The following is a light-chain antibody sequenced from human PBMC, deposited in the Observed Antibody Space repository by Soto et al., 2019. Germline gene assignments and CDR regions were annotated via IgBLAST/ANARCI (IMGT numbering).Light chain of an antibody. Sequence: EIVMTQSPVTLSVSPGERATLSCRASQSVSSYLAWYQQKPGQAPRILIYDASNRATGIPARFSGSESGTEFTLTITSLHADDFATYYCQQYDKYWTFGQGTKVDIK. V-gene: IGKV3D-15*01. J-gene: IGKJ1*01. CDR3: QQYDKYWT. CDR2: DAS. CDR1: QSVSSY.